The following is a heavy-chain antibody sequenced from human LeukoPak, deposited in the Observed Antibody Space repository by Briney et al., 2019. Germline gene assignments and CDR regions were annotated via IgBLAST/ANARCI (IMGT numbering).Heavy chain of an antibody. V-gene: IGHV4-4*02. CDR1: GGSISSSNW. CDR2: IYHSGST. Sequence: SETLSLTCAVSGGSISSSNWWSWVRQPPGKGLEWIGEIYHSGSTNYNPSLKSRVTISVDTSKNQFSLKLSSVTAADTAVYYCARATYYYDSSGYYIYYFDYWGQGTLVTVSS. CDR3: ARATYYYDSSGYYIYYFDY. D-gene: IGHD3-22*01. J-gene: IGHJ4*02.